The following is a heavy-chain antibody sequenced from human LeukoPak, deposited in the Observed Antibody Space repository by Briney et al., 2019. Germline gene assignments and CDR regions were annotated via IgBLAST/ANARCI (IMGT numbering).Heavy chain of an antibody. V-gene: IGHV4-39*07. D-gene: IGHD5-12*01. CDR3: ARDRGDGYDYFWDY. J-gene: IGHJ4*02. CDR1: GGPISRSSRY. Sequence: SETLSLTCTVSGGPISRSSRYWGWIRQPPGKGLEWIGSIFYSGNTYDNPSLKSRVTISVDTSKNQFSLKLSSVTAADTAVYYCARDRGDGYDYFWDYWGQGTLVTVSS. CDR2: IFYSGNT.